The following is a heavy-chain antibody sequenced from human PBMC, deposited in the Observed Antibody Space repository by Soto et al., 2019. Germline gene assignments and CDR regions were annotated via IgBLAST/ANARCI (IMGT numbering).Heavy chain of an antibody. CDR3: ARHQYSYDVFDI. CDR1: GGSISSSTYY. CDR2: YYYSGST. D-gene: IGHD5-18*01. J-gene: IGHJ3*02. Sequence: QLQLQESGPGLVKPSETLSLTCTVSGGSISSSTYYWGWIRQPPGKGLEWIGSYYYSGSTYYNPSLKSRVTISVDTSKNQFSLKLSSVTAADTAVYYCARHQYSYDVFDIWGQGTMGTVSS. V-gene: IGHV4-39*01.